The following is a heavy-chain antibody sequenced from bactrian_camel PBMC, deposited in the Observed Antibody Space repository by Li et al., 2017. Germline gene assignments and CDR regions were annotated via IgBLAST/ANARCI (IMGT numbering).Heavy chain of an antibody. D-gene: IGHD1*01. J-gene: IGHJ4*01. CDR1: GFTFDDYA. V-gene: IGHV3-1*01. CDR2: ISRSGDTT. CDR3: ATGEMGFCSASWAVND. Sequence: DVQLVESGGGLVQPGGSLRISCVASGFTFDDYAMGWVRQAPGKGLEWVSAISRSGDTTTYADSVKGRFTVSRDNAKNTHYLQMNNLKPEDTGEYYCATGEMGFCSASWAVNDWGQGTQVTVS.